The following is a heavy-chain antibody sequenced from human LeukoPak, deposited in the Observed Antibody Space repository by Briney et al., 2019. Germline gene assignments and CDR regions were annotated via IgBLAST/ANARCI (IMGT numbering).Heavy chain of an antibody. CDR1: GYSISSGYY. CDR2: IYYSGSP. V-gene: IGHV4-61*01. CDR3: ARSPSTVTNWFDP. Sequence: PSETLSLTCTVPGYSISSGYYWGWIRQPPGMGLEWIGYIYYSGSPNYNPSLKSRVTISVDTSKNQFSLKLISVTAADTAVYYCARSPSTVTNWFDPWGQGTLVTVSS. D-gene: IGHD4-17*01. J-gene: IGHJ5*02.